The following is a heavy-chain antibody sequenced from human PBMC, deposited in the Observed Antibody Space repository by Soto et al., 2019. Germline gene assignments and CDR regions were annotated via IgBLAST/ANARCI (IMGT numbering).Heavy chain of an antibody. D-gene: IGHD4-4*01. V-gene: IGHV4-61*01. CDR1: GGSVSSGSYY. CDR2: IYYSGST. CDR3: ARDGARRITTNPYYYCGLDV. Sequence: SETLSLTCTVSGGSVSSGSYYWRWIRQPPGKGLEWIGYIYYSGSTNYNPSLKSRVTISVDTSNYQFSLKMSSVTAADTAVYYCARDGARRITTNPYYYCGLDVWGPGTTGTVAS. J-gene: IGHJ6*02.